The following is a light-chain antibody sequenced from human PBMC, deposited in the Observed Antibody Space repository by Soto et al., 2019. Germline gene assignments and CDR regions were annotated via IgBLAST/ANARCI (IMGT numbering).Light chain of an antibody. J-gene: IGKJ4*01. V-gene: IGKV3-11*01. CDR2: DAS. CDR1: QSISSA. CDR3: QQRSNWLT. Sequence: EIVLTQSPATLSLSPGDTATLSCRASQSISSALAWYQQRPGQAPRLLIYDASDRADGIPARFSGTRSGTDFTRTISSLEPEDFAVYYCQQRSNWLTFGGGTRVDI.